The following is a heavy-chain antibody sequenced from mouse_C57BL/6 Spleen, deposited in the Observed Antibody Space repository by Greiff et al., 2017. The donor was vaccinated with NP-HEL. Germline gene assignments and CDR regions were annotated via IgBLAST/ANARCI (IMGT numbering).Heavy chain of an antibody. CDR2: IWTGGGT. D-gene: IGHD2-4*01. Sequence: VKLMESGPGLVAPSQSLSITCTVSGFSLTSYAISWVRQPPGKGLEWLGVIWTGGGTNYNSALKSRLSISKDNSKSQVFLKMNSLQTDDTARYYCARLIYYDYDGGFAYWGQGTLVTVSA. CDR3: ARLIYYDYDGGFAY. V-gene: IGHV2-9-1*01. CDR1: GFSLTSYA. J-gene: IGHJ3*01.